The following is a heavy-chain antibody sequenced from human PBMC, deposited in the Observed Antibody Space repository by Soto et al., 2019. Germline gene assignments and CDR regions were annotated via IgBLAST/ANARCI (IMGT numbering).Heavy chain of an antibody. V-gene: IGHV2-5*02. CDR2: NDWGDNK. D-gene: IGHD3-16*01. Sequence: QITLKESGPTLVKPTQTLTLTCSFSGFTLSTSGVGMGRIRQPPGKAMEWLALNDWGDNKWYSPSLKSRLTISKDTSKNQAVLTMDNMDPVDTAAYYCAYRKPNRWGFPFDSWGQGTLVTVSS. CDR1: GFTLSTSGVG. J-gene: IGHJ4*02. CDR3: AYRKPNRWGFPFDS.